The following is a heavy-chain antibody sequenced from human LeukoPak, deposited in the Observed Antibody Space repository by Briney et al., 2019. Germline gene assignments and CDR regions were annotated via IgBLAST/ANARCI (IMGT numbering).Heavy chain of an antibody. Sequence: ASVKVSCKASGYTFTTYYMHWVGQAPGQGLEWMGIINPSGGSTSYAQKFQGRVTMTRDTSTSTVYMELSSLRSEDTAVYYCARADEMWGEFDYWGQGTLVTVSS. J-gene: IGHJ4*02. D-gene: IGHD3-16*01. CDR3: ARADEMWGEFDY. CDR2: INPSGGST. V-gene: IGHV1-46*01. CDR1: GYTFTTYY.